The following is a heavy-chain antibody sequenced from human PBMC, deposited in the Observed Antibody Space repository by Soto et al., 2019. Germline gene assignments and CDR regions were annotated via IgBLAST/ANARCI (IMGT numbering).Heavy chain of an antibody. CDR3: ARDLWGYCGTDCYPLDV. CDR2: MYNTGSA. Sequence: SETLSLTCTVSGGSISGYYWSWIRQPPGKGLEWIGYMYNTGSAVYNPSFKSRVTISVDTSKNQFSLKLNSVTAADTAVYYCARDLWGYCGTDCYPLDVWGQGTTVTVS. D-gene: IGHD2-21*02. J-gene: IGHJ6*02. CDR1: GGSISGYY. V-gene: IGHV4-59*01.